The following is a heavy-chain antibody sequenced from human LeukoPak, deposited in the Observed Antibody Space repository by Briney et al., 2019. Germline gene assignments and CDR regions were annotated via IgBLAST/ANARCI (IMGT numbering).Heavy chain of an antibody. D-gene: IGHD3-10*01. Sequence: SETPSLTCTVSGGSISSYYWSWIRQPPGKGLEWIGYIYYSGSTNYNPSLKSRVTISVDTSKNQFSLKLSSVTAADTAVYYCASYGSGIFDYWGQGTLVTVSS. CDR3: ASYGSGIFDY. CDR1: GGSISSYY. CDR2: IYYSGST. J-gene: IGHJ4*02. V-gene: IGHV4-59*01.